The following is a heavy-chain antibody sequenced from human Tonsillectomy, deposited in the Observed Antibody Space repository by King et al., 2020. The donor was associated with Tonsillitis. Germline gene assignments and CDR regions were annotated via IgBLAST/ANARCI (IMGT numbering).Heavy chain of an antibody. CDR3: SRSYSSGWSSSKGGYYYHGMDV. Sequence: QLVQSGGGVVQPGRSLRLSCAASGFTFINYGIHWVRQAPGKGLEWVAVISFDGNNKYFADSVKGRFTISRDSSKNTLFLQMNRLRAEDTAVYYCSRSYSSGWSSSKGGYYYHGMDVWGLGTTVTVSS. CDR1: GFTFINYG. J-gene: IGHJ6*02. V-gene: IGHV3-33*05. D-gene: IGHD6-19*01. CDR2: ISFDGNNK.